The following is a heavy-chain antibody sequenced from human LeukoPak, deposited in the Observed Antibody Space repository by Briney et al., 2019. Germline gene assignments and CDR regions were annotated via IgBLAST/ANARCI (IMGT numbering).Heavy chain of an antibody. CDR3: ALIRWYTGSDAFDI. D-gene: IGHD4-23*01. J-gene: IGHJ3*02. V-gene: IGHV3-23*01. CDR1: RFTFSSYA. CDR2: ISGGGDST. Sequence: PGGSLRLSCAASRFTFSSYAMNWVRQAPGKGLEWVSAISGGGDSTFYADSVRGRFTISRDNSKSTLYLQMSSLRAEDTAVYYCALIRWYTGSDAFDIWGQGTMVTVSS.